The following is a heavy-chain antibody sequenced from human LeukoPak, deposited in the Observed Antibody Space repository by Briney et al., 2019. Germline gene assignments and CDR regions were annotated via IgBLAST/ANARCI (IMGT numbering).Heavy chain of an antibody. V-gene: IGHV1-18*04. Sequence: ASVKVSCKASGYTFTSYGISWVRQAPGQGLEWMGWISAYNGNTNYAQKLQGRVTMTTDTSTSTAYMELRSLRSDDTAVYYCARDHMVRGVDYYGTDVWGKGTTVTVSS. J-gene: IGHJ6*04. CDR2: ISAYNGNT. CDR1: GYTFTSYG. D-gene: IGHD3-10*01. CDR3: ARDHMVRGVDYYGTDV.